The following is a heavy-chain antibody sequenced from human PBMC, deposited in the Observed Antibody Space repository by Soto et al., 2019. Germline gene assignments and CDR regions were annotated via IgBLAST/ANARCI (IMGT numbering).Heavy chain of an antibody. D-gene: IGHD6-19*01. CDR3: ARELELQWLVGGEGYFDL. V-gene: IGHV1-3*01. CDR1: GYTFTSYA. J-gene: IGHJ2*01. CDR2: INAGNGNT. Sequence: QVQLVQSGAEVKKPGASVKVSCKASGYTFTSYAMRWVRQAPGQRLEWMGWINAGNGNTKYSQKFQGRVTITRDTSASAAYMELSIVRYEDTAVYYCARELELQWLVGGEGYFDLWGRGTLVTVSS.